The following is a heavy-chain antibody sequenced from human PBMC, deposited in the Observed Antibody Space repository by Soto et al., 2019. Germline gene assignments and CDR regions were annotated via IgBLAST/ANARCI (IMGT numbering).Heavy chain of an antibody. Sequence: GASVKVSCKASGYTFTSYYMHWVRQAPGQGLEWMGIINPSGGSTSYAQKFQGRVTMTRDTSTSTVYMELSSLRSEDTAVYYCALDHDYIWGSYPFLSWGQGTQVTVSS. J-gene: IGHJ4*02. D-gene: IGHD3-16*02. V-gene: IGHV1-46*03. CDR1: GYTFTSYY. CDR2: INPSGGST. CDR3: ALDHDYIWGSYPFLS.